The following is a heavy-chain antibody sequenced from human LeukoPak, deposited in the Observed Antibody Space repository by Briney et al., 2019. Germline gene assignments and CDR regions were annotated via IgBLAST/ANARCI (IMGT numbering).Heavy chain of an antibody. V-gene: IGHV4-39*01. Sequence: SETLSLTCTVSGGSIYSSSFYWGWIRQSPGKGLEWIGSIYYSGSTYYNPSLKSRVTISVGTSKNQLSLKLSSVTAADTAVYYCARRAYCSTTSCYYEDNYGMDVWGQGTTVTVSS. CDR3: ARRAYCSTTSCYYEDNYGMDV. D-gene: IGHD2-2*01. J-gene: IGHJ6*02. CDR2: IYYSGST. CDR1: GGSIYSSSFY.